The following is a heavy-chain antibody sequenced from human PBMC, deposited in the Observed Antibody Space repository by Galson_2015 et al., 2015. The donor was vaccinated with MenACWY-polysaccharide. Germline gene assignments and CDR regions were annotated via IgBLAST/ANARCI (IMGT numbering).Heavy chain of an antibody. CDR2: FDPEDGET. Sequence: SVKVSCKVSGYTLTELSMHWVRQAPGKGLEWMGGFDPEDGETIYAQKFQGRVTMTEDTSTDTAYMELSSLRSEDTAVYYCATTEDFWSGLKDWGQGTLVTVSS. D-gene: IGHD3-3*01. V-gene: IGHV1-24*01. CDR3: ATTEDFWSGLKD. J-gene: IGHJ4*02. CDR1: GYTLTELS.